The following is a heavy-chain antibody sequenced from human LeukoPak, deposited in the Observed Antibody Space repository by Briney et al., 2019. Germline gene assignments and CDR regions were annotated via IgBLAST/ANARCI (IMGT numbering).Heavy chain of an antibody. CDR2: ISYDGSNK. Sequence: GGSLRLSCAASGFTFSSYGMHWVRQAPGKGPEWVAVISYDGSNKYYADSVKGRFTISRDDSKNTLYLQMNSLRAEDTAVYYCAKVGLSSSADYWGQGTLVTVSS. D-gene: IGHD6-6*01. CDR1: GFTFSSYG. V-gene: IGHV3-30*18. J-gene: IGHJ4*02. CDR3: AKVGLSSSADY.